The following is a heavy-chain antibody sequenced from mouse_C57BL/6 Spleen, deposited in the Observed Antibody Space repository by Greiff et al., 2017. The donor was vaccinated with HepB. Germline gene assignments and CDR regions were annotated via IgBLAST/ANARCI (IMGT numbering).Heavy chain of an antibody. D-gene: IGHD4-1*01. J-gene: IGHJ1*03. V-gene: IGHV2-3*01. CDR1: GFSLTSYG. Sequence: VKLVESGPGLVAPSQSLSITCTVSGFSLTSYGVSWVRQPPGQGLEWLGVIWGDGSTNYHSALISRLSISKDNSKSQVFLKLNRLETDDTATCYCAKPELSYFDVWGTGTTVTVSS. CDR3: AKPELSYFDV. CDR2: IWGDGST.